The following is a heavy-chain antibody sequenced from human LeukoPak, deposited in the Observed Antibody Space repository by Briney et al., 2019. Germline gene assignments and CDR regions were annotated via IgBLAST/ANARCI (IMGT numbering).Heavy chain of an antibody. V-gene: IGHV3-23*01. Sequence: GASVRLSCAASGFTFSNYAMSWVRQAPGKGLEWVSAITGSGGSTYYADSVKGRFTISRDNSKNTLYLQMNSLRAEDTAVYYCAKWGDYDVLTGYYVSDYWGQGTLVTVSS. CDR3: AKWGDYDVLTGYYVSDY. CDR1: GFTFSNYA. CDR2: ITGSGGST. J-gene: IGHJ4*02. D-gene: IGHD3-9*01.